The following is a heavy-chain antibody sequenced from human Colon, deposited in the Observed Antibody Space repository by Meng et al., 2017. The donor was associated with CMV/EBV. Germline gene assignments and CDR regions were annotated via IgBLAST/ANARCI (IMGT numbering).Heavy chain of an antibody. CDR1: GYTFSAYY. J-gene: IGHJ5*02. D-gene: IGHD5-12*01. CDR2: INPNSGDT. CDR3: AKGARRYNSGWRLLHNWFDP. Sequence: ASVKVSCKASGYTFSAYYIHWVRQAPGQGLEWMGYINPNSGDTNYSQKFQGRVTMTRDTSISTVYMELRSLRSDDTAVYYCAKGARRYNSGWRLLHNWFDPWGQGTQVTVSS. V-gene: IGHV1-2*02.